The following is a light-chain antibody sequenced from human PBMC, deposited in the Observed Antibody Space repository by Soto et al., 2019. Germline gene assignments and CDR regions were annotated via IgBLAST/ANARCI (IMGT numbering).Light chain of an antibody. CDR1: QTINSW. J-gene: IGKJ4*01. CDR3: QQYKSFSLT. Sequence: QMTQSPSTLSASIGDRVTITCRASQTINSWLAWYQQKPGKAPKLLIYATSNLESGVPSRFSGSGSGTEFSLTISSLQPDDFATYYCQQYKSFSLTFGGGTKVDI. CDR2: ATS. V-gene: IGKV1-5*03.